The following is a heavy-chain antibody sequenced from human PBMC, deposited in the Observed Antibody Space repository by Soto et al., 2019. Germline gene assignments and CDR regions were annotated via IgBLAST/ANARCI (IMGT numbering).Heavy chain of an antibody. Sequence: EVQLVESGGGLVKPGGSLRLSCAASGFTFSNAWMSWVRQAPGKGLEWVGRIKSKTDGGTTDYAAPVKGRFTISRXDXNXXLYLQMNSLKTEDTAVYYCAAEYSSSWYRYYGMDVWGQGTTVTVSS. CDR2: IKSKTDGGTT. J-gene: IGHJ6*02. CDR1: GFTFSNAW. D-gene: IGHD6-13*01. V-gene: IGHV3-15*01. CDR3: AAEYSSSWYRYYGMDV.